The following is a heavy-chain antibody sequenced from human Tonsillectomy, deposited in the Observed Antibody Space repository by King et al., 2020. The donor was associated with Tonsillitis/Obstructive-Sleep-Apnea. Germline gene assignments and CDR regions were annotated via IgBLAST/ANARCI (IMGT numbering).Heavy chain of an antibody. CDR1: GFTFTNYA. Sequence: VQLLESGGGLVQPGGSLRLSCAASGFTFTNYAMTWVRQAPGKGLEWVSALSGSGGRTYYADSVKGRFTISRDNSKNTLYLQMNSLRAEDTAVYYCAKGSTGTSWFDPWGQGTLVTVSS. V-gene: IGHV3-23*01. D-gene: IGHD1-1*01. CDR2: LSGSGGRT. CDR3: AKGSTGTSWFDP. J-gene: IGHJ5*02.